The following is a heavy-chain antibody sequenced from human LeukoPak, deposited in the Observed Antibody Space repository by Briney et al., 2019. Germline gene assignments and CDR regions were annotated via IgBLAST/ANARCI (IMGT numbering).Heavy chain of an antibody. CDR3: ARRPPRYCSSTSCYAG. J-gene: IGHJ4*02. CDR2: ISSSSSYI. V-gene: IGHV3-21*01. CDR1: GFTFSSYS. Sequence: PGGSLRLSCVASGFTFSSYSMNWVRQAPGKGLEWVSSISSSSSYIYYADSVKGRFTISRDNAKNSLYLQMNSLRAEDTAVYYCARRPPRYCSSTSCYAGWGQGTLVTVSS. D-gene: IGHD2-2*01.